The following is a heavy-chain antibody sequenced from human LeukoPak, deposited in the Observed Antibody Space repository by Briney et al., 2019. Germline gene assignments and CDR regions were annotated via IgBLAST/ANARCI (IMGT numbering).Heavy chain of an antibody. CDR2: IIPIFGTA. CDR1: GGTFSSYA. Sequence: GASVMVSCKASGGTFSSYAISWVRQAPGQGLEWMGRIIPIFGTANYAQKFQGRVTITADESTSTAYMELSSLRSEDTAVYYCARALIAVAPFHAFDIWGQGTMVTVSS. D-gene: IGHD6-19*01. J-gene: IGHJ3*02. CDR3: ARALIAVAPFHAFDI. V-gene: IGHV1-69*13.